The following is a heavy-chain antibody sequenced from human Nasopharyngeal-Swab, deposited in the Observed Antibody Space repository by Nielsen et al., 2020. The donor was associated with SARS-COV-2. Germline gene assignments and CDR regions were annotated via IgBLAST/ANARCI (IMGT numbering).Heavy chain of an antibody. V-gene: IGHV1-69*01. Sequence: WVRQAPGQGLEWMGGIIPIFGTANYAQKFQGRVTITADGSTSTAYVELSSLRSEDTAVYYCARGGITIFGVVSNLDYWGQGTLVTVSS. J-gene: IGHJ4*02. D-gene: IGHD3-3*01. CDR3: ARGGITIFGVVSNLDY. CDR2: IIPIFGTA.